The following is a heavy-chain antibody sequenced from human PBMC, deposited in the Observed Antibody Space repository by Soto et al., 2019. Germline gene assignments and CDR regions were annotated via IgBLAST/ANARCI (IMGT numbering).Heavy chain of an antibody. Sequence: ASVKVSCKASGGTFSSYTISWVRQAPGQGLEWMGRIIPILGLANYAQKFQGRVTITADKSTGTAYMELSSLRSEDTAVYYCAAEVGNYYDSSGYYQNQKFDYWGQGTLVTVSS. D-gene: IGHD3-22*01. V-gene: IGHV1-69*02. CDR1: GGTFSSYT. CDR2: IIPILGLA. J-gene: IGHJ4*02. CDR3: AAEVGNYYDSSGYYQNQKFDY.